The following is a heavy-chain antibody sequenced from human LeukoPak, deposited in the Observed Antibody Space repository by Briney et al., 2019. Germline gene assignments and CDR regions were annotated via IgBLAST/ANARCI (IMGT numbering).Heavy chain of an antibody. V-gene: IGHV1-69*05. J-gene: IGHJ4*02. D-gene: IGHD6-19*01. Sequence: ASVKLSCKASGGTFTSYAISWVRQAPGQGLEWMGGIIPIFGTANYAQKFQCRVTIATDESTTTAYMELISLRSEDTAVEYCSNGGYSSGFLPLFHWGQGTLVTVSS. CDR1: GGTFTSYA. CDR3: SNGGYSSGFLPLFH. CDR2: IIPIFGTA.